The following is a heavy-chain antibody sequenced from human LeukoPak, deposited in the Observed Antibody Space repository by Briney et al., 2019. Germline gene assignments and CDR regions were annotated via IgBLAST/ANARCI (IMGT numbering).Heavy chain of an antibody. D-gene: IGHD1-26*01. Sequence: GGSLRLSCAASGFTFSTYTMPWVRQAPGKGLEWVTFISYDGGKKYNADSVKGRFTISRDNSKNTLYLQMDNLRTEDTAVYYCATSPPLHYSGSYETLDYWGQGTLVTVSS. CDR2: ISYDGGKK. J-gene: IGHJ4*02. CDR3: ATSPPLHYSGSYETLDY. CDR1: GFTFSTYT. V-gene: IGHV3-30-3*01.